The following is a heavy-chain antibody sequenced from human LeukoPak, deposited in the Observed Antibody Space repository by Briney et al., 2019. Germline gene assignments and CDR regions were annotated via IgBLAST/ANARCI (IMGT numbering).Heavy chain of an antibody. CDR3: ARTYYYDSSGYSSRPDMAFDI. J-gene: IGHJ3*02. V-gene: IGHV4-39*07. D-gene: IGHD3-22*01. CDR2: IYYSGST. CDR1: GGSISSSNYY. Sequence: SETLSLTCTVSGGSISSSNYYWGWIRQPPGKGLEWIGSIYYSGSTYYNPSLKSRVTISVDTSKNQFSLKLSSVTAADTAVYYCARTYYYDSSGYSSRPDMAFDIWGQGTMVTVSS.